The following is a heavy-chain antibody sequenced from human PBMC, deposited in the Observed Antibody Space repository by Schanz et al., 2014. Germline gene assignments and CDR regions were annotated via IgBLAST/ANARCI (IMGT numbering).Heavy chain of an antibody. Sequence: EVKLLESGGGVVQPGRSLRLSCAASGFTFSSHWMHWVRQDPGKGLVWVARINSVGSNTDYADSVTGRFTISRDNAKNTLYLQMNTLRAEDTAVYYCARKMKLGVYGGKGHDSLDIWGQGTMVTVSS. D-gene: IGHD4-17*01. CDR2: INSVGSNT. V-gene: IGHV3-74*02. CDR3: ARKMKLGVYGGKGHDSLDI. J-gene: IGHJ3*02. CDR1: GFTFSSHW.